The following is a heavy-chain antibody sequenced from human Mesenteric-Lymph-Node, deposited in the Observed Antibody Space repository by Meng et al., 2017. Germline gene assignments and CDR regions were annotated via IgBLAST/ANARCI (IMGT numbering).Heavy chain of an antibody. J-gene: IGHJ4*02. V-gene: IGHV3-74*01. D-gene: IGHD3-22*01. CDR2: INSDGSST. CDR3: ARGTYYYDSSGHYYFDY. CDR1: GFTFSSYW. Sequence: GGSLRLSCAASGFTFSSYWMHWVRQAPGKGLVWVTRINSDGSSTSYADSVKGRFTISRENAKNSLYLQMNSLGAGDTAVYYCARGTYYYDSSGHYYFDYWGQGTLVTVSS.